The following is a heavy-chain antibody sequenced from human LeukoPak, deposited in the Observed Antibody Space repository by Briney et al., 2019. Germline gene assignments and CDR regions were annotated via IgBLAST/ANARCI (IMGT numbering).Heavy chain of an antibody. V-gene: IGHV3-33*06. CDR3: AKASLLTVKYYYYGMDV. Sequence: GRPLRLSCAASGFTFSSYGMHWVRQAPGKGLEWVAVIWYDGSNKYYADSVKGRFTISRDNSKNTLYLQMNSLRAEDTAVYYCAKASLLTVKYYYYGMDVWGQGTTVTVSS. D-gene: IGHD4-17*01. CDR1: GFTFSSYG. CDR2: IWYDGSNK. J-gene: IGHJ6*02.